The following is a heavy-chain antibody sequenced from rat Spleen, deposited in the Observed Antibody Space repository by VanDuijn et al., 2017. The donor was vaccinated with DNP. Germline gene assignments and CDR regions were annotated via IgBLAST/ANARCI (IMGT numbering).Heavy chain of an antibody. CDR2: IRYSGST. CDR3: ASYYYDGYYAMDA. D-gene: IGHD1-12*02. Sequence: EVQLQESGPGLVKPSQSLSLICSVTGYSITSSYRWNWIRKFPGNKMEWIGHIRYSGSTSYNPSLKSRISITRDTSKNQFFLQLNSVTTEDTATYYCASYYYDGYYAMDAWGQGTSVTVSS. CDR1: GYSITSSY. V-gene: IGHV3-1*01. J-gene: IGHJ4*01.